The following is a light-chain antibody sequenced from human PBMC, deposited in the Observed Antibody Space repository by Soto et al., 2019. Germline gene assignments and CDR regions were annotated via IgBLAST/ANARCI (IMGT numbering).Light chain of an antibody. J-gene: IGKJ1*01. CDR3: QQYNNWPWT. V-gene: IGKV3-15*01. CDR1: QSMSDD. CDR2: GAS. Sequence: EIVMTQSPATLSVSPGDRATLSCRASQSMSDDLAWYQRKPGQAPRLLIYGASTRATAIPARFSGSGSGTEFTLTISSLQSEDFAVYYCQQYNNWPWTFGQGTKVDIK.